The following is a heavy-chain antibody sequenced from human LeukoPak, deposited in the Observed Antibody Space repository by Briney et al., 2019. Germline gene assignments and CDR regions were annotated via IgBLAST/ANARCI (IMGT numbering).Heavy chain of an antibody. V-gene: IGHV1-8*01. D-gene: IGHD7-27*01. J-gene: IGHJ4*02. Sequence: ASVKVSCKASGYTFTSYDINWVRQATGQGLEWMGYMSPNSGNTVYAQKFQGRVTMTRNISISTAYMELSSLRSEDTAVYYCAKVPRELTGKWGQGTLVTVSS. CDR3: AKVPRELTGK. CDR2: MSPNSGNT. CDR1: GYTFTSYD.